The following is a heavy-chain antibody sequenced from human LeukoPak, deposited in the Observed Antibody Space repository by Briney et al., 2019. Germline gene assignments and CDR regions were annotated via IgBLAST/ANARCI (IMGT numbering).Heavy chain of an antibody. CDR2: ISDSGVGT. J-gene: IGHJ3*02. V-gene: IGHV3-23*01. Sequence: GGSLRLSCAASGFTFSGHAMSWVRQAPGKGLEWVSVISDSGVGTFYADSVKGRFTISRDNSKSTMYLQMNSLRAEDTAVYYCANHPRVLLLWFGDHWGAFDIWGQGTMVTVSS. CDR3: ANHPRVLLLWFGDHWGAFDI. D-gene: IGHD3-10*01. CDR1: GFTFSGHA.